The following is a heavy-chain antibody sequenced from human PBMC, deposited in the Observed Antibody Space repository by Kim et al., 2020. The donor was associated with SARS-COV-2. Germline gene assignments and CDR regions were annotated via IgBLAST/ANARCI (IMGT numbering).Heavy chain of an antibody. CDR1: GYTFTSYA. V-gene: IGHV1-3*01. D-gene: IGHD2-15*01. CDR3: ARDQGYCSGGSCYTFDY. Sequence: ASVKVSCKASGYTFTSYAMHWVRQAPGQRIEWMGWINAGNGNTKYSQKFQGRVTITRDTSASTAYMELSSLRSEDTAVYYCARDQGYCSGGSCYTFDYWGQGTLVTVSS. J-gene: IGHJ4*02. CDR2: INAGNGNT.